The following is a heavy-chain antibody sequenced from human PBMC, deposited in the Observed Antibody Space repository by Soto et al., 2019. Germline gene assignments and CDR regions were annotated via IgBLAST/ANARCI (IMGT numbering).Heavy chain of an antibody. D-gene: IGHD4-17*01. CDR1: GGTFSSYA. CDR3: AEQTTVTTPFDY. Sequence: SVKVSCKASGGTFSSYAISWVRQAPGQGLEWMGGIIPIFGTANYAQKFQGRVTITADESTSTAYMELSSLRSEDTAVYYCAEQTTVTTPFDYWGQGTLVTVSS. J-gene: IGHJ4*02. CDR2: IIPIFGTA. V-gene: IGHV1-69*13.